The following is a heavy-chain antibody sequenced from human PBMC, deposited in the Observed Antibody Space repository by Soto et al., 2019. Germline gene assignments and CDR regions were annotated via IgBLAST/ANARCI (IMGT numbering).Heavy chain of an antibody. V-gene: IGHV1-69*13. D-gene: IGHD3-22*01. CDR3: ARSQDSSGYWNNCLDP. J-gene: IGHJ5*02. CDR1: GGTFSTYT. Sequence: SVKVSCKASGGTFSTYTMTWVRQAPGQGLEWMGGIIPLFGTANYAQKFQGRVTITADESTSTVYMELSRLRSEDTAVYYCARSQDSSGYWNNCLDPCGQGTLVTV. CDR2: IIPLFGTA.